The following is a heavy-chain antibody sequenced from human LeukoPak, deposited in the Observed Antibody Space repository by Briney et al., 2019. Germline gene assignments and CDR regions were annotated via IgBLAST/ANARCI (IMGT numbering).Heavy chain of an antibody. V-gene: IGHV3-21*01. CDR1: GFTFSSYS. CDR2: ISSSSSYI. J-gene: IGHJ4*02. D-gene: IGHD2-2*01. CDR3: ARDPAEYQLLYYFDY. Sequence: GGSLRLSCAASGFTFSSYSMNWVRQAPGKGLEWVSSISSSSSYIYYADSVKGRFTISRDNAKNSLYLQMNCLRAEDTAVYYCARDPAEYQLLYYFDYWGQGTLVTVSS.